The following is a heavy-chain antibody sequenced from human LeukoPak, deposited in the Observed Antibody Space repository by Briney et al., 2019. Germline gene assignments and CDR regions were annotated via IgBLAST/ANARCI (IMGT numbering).Heavy chain of an antibody. CDR2: IHSDGTT. Sequence: SETLSLTCSVSGGSLTNYYWGWIRQPPGKGLEFFGYIHSDGTTNYDSSLQSRVAISLDTSKIQLSLRLYSVTAADTALYFCARLNFRGGEALHFDSWGQGTLVTVSS. V-gene: IGHV4-4*09. CDR1: GGSLTNYY. D-gene: IGHD3-16*01. J-gene: IGHJ4*02. CDR3: ARLNFRGGEALHFDS.